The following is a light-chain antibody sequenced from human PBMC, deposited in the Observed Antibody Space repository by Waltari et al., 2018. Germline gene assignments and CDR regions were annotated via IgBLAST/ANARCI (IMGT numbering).Light chain of an antibody. CDR1: QDISTY. J-gene: IGKJ2*01. Sequence: IKMTQSPSSLPASVGDRATTTCQASQDISTYLNWYQQKPGKAPKLLIYDVSNLEKGVPSRFSGGGSETDFSLTISSLQSEDIATYYCQQYENVPYTFGQGTKLMIK. V-gene: IGKV1-33*01. CDR3: QQYENVPYT. CDR2: DVS.